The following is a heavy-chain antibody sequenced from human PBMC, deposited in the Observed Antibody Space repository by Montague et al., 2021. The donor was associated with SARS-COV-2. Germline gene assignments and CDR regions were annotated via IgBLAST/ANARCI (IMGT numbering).Heavy chain of an antibody. J-gene: IGHJ4*02. CDR3: ARGTGYDYYFDC. V-gene: IGHV4-59*01. CDR2: IYYNTGNT. D-gene: IGHD5-12*01. CDR1: GGSISDYY. Sequence: SETRSLTCNVSGGSISDYYWNWIRQPPGKGLEWIGYIYYNTGNTNYNPSLQSRVTISLDTSKNQFSLNLRSVTAADTALYFCARGTGYDYYFDCWGLGTLVTVSS.